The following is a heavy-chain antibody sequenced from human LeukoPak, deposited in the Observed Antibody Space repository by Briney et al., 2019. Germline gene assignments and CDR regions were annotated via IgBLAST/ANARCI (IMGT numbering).Heavy chain of an antibody. D-gene: IGHD5-12*01. CDR2: IYHSGST. CDR3: ARGVYSGYDFGFDY. CDR1: GGSISSGGYS. V-gene: IGHV4-30-2*01. J-gene: IGHJ4*02. Sequence: SETLSLTCAVSGGSISSGGYSWSWIRQPPGKGLEWIGYIYHSGSTYYNPSLKSRVTISVDRSKNQFSLKLSSVTAADTAVYFCARGVYSGYDFGFDYWGQGTLVTVSS.